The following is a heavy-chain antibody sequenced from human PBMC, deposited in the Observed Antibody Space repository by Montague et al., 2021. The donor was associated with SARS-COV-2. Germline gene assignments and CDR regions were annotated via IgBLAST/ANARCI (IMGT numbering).Heavy chain of an antibody. D-gene: IGHD3-16*01. Sequence: SETLSLTCTLSGGSFSTTRNYWNWIRQPPGKGLEWIGTIYYTETTYYNPAPISGTTYYSPSLKSRVTISVDTSKNQFSLKLSSVTAADTAVYYCARGLVLGEEDAVMVYFFYYMDVWGKGTTVTVSS. J-gene: IGHJ6*03. CDR2: IYYTETTYYNPAPISGTT. V-gene: IGHV4-39*07. CDR3: ARGLVLGEEDAVMVYFFYYMDV. CDR1: GGSFSTTRNY.